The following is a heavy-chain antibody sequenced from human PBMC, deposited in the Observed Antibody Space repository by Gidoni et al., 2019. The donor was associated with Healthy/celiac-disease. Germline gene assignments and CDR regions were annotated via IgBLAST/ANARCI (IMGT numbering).Heavy chain of an antibody. CDR2: ISSSSSYI. V-gene: IGHV3-21*01. Sequence: EVQLVESGGGLVKPGGSLRLSCAASEFTLSSYSMNWVRQAPGKGLEWVSSISSSSSYIYYADSVKGRFTISRDNAKNSLYLQMNSLRAEDTAVYYCARGRGLPTLPYWYFDLWGRGTLVTVSS. CDR1: EFTLSSYS. CDR3: ARGRGLPTLPYWYFDL. J-gene: IGHJ2*01. D-gene: IGHD3-10*01.